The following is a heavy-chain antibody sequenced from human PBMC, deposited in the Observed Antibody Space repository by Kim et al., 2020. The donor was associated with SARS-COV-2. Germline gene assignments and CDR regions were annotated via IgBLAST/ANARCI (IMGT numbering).Heavy chain of an antibody. CDR2: ISSSGSTI. V-gene: IGHV3-48*03. D-gene: IGHD1-1*01. J-gene: IGHJ6*02. CDR1: GFTFSSYE. CDR3: ARSGSGYKYYYGMDV. Sequence: GGSLRLSCAASGFTFSSYEMNWVRQAPGKGLEWVSYISSSGSTIYYADSVKGRFTISRDNAKNSLYLQMNSLRAEDTAVYYCARSGSGYKYYYGMDVWGQGTTVTVSS.